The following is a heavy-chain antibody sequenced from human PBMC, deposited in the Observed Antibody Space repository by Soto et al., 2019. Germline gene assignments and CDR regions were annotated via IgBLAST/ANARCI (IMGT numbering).Heavy chain of an antibody. Sequence: SVKVSSTAPGGTYSSYSSNWLRQAPGQGLEWMGRVIPIFGTTNFVQKFQGRVTITADKSTSTAYMELSSLRSEDTAVYYCARGQGDCSGGSCYFIYFDYWGQGTLLTVSS. J-gene: IGHJ4*02. CDR1: GGTYSSYS. CDR3: ARGQGDCSGGSCYFIYFDY. V-gene: IGHV1-69*08. D-gene: IGHD2-15*01. CDR2: VIPIFGTT.